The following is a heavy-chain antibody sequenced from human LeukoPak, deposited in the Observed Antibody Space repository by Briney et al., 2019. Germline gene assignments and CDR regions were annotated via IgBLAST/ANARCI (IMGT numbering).Heavy chain of an antibody. V-gene: IGHV3-23*01. D-gene: IGHD6-19*01. CDR1: GFTFSGYA. J-gene: IGHJ2*01. CDR2: ITGSGRST. Sequence: GGSLRLSCAASGFTFSGYALSWVRQAPGKGLGWVSAITGSGRSTYYADSVKARFTISRGNSKNTLYLQMNSLRVEDTAVYYCAKAARSSVAGFFLDLWGRGTLVTVSS. CDR3: AKAARSSVAGFFLDL.